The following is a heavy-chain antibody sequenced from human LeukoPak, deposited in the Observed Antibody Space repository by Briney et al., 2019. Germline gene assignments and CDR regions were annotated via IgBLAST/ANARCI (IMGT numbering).Heavy chain of an antibody. Sequence: GSLSLSCAASGFTFSDHYMDWVRQSPGKGLEWVGRTRNMAKSYTTEYAASVKGRFIISRDDSKSSLYLQMNSLKTEDTAVYYCARQSRTCSGDSCYQLDAFDIWGHGTMVTVSS. CDR1: GFTFSDHY. D-gene: IGHD2-15*01. J-gene: IGHJ3*02. CDR3: ARQSRTCSGDSCYQLDAFDI. CDR2: TRNMAKSYTT. V-gene: IGHV3-72*01.